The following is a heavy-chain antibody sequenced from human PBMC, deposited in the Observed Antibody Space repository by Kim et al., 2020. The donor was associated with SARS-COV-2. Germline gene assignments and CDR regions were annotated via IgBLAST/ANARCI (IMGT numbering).Heavy chain of an antibody. J-gene: IGHJ6*02. CDR1: GGTFSSYA. CDR3: ARDGCGSTSCHLGGYYGMDV. D-gene: IGHD2-2*01. CDR2: IIPIFGTA. Sequence: SVKVSCKASGGTFSSYAISWVRQAPGQGLEWMGGIIPIFGTANYAQKFQGRVTITADKSTSTAYMELSSLRSEDTAVYYCARDGCGSTSCHLGGYYGMDVWGQGTTVTVSS. V-gene: IGHV1-69*06.